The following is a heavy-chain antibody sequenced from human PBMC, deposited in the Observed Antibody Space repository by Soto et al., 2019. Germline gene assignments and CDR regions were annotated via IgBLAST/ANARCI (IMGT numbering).Heavy chain of an antibody. J-gene: IGHJ4*02. CDR3: ARDMDIVAPSPFDY. Sequence: GGSLRLSCAASGFTVSSNYMSWVRQAPGKGLEWVSVIYSGGSTYYADSVKGRFTISRDNSKNTLYLQMNSLRAEDTAVYYCARDMDIVAPSPFDYWGQGTLVTVSS. CDR1: GFTVSSNY. CDR2: IYSGGST. V-gene: IGHV3-66*01. D-gene: IGHD5-12*01.